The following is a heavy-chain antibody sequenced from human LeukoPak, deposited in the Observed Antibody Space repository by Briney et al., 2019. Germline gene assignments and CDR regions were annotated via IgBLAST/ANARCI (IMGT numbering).Heavy chain of an antibody. CDR2: ISDSGHST. Sequence: QPGGSLRLSCAASGFTFSSYEMNWVRQAPGKGLEWVSTISDSGHSTSYADSVKGRFTISRDNSKNTLYLQMNSLRAEDTALYYCATGGFYFDFWGQGTLVTVSS. V-gene: IGHV3-23*01. CDR1: GFTFSSYE. J-gene: IGHJ4*02. D-gene: IGHD3-16*01. CDR3: ATGGFYFDF.